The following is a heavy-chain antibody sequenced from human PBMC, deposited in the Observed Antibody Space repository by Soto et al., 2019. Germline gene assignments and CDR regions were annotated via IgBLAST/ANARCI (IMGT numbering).Heavy chain of an antibody. V-gene: IGHV4-39*01. J-gene: IGHJ6*02. CDR2: IYYSGST. D-gene: IGHD2-21*01. CDR1: GGSICSSSDY. CDR3: ARHIRGNSCMDV. Sequence: PSETLSLTCTVSGGSICSSSDYWGWIRQPPGKGLEWIGSIYYSGSTSYNPSLKSRVTISVDTSKNQFSLKLSSVTAADTAVYYCARHIRGNSCMDVWGQGTTVTVSS.